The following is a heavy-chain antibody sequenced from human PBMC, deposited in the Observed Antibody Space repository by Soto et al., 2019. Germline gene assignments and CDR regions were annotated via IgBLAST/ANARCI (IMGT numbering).Heavy chain of an antibody. Sequence: ASVKVSCKASGYSFTDYHIHWVRQAPGQGLEWLGRINPKSGGTSTAQKFQGWVTMTRDRSISTVYMELTRLRSDDTAVYFCARVPSPFDFYYAMDVWGQGTTVTVSS. CDR3: ARVPSPFDFYYAMDV. J-gene: IGHJ6*02. CDR1: GYSFTDYH. CDR2: INPKSGGT. D-gene: IGHD3-16*01. V-gene: IGHV1-2*04.